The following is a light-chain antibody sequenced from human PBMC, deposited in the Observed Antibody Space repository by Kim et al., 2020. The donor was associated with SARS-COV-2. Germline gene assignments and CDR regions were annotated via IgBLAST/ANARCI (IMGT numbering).Light chain of an antibody. CDR1: QSISSY. V-gene: IGKV1-39*01. CDR2: AAS. CDR3: QQSYSTPLT. J-gene: IGKJ4*01. Sequence: ASGGDRVTITCRASQSISSYLNWYQQKPGKAPMLLIYAASSLQSGVPSRFSGSGSGTDFTLTISSLQPEDFATYYCQQSYSTPLTFGGGTKVDIK.